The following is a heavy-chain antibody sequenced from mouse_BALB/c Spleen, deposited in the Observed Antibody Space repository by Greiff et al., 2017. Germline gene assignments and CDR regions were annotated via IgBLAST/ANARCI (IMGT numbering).Heavy chain of an antibody. D-gene: IGHD1-1*01. CDR3: ARYYGYFDY. CDR2: ISYSGST. J-gene: IGHJ2*01. Sequence: EVKLQESGPGLVKPSQSLSLTCTVTGYSITSDYAWNWIRQFPGNKLEWMGYISYSGSTSYNPSLKSRISITRDTSKNQFFLQLNSVTTEDTATYYCARYYGYFDYWGQGTTRTVSS. CDR1: GYSITSDYA. V-gene: IGHV3-2*02.